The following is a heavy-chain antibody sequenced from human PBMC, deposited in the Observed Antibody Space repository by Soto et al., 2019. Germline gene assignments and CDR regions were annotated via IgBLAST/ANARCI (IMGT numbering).Heavy chain of an antibody. CDR3: ARTWSTGWSAQIGY. J-gene: IGHJ4*02. V-gene: IGHV3-48*03. CDR1: GFIFSNHE. CDR2: ISSSGSTT. Sequence: GGSLRLSCAASGFIFSNHEMNWVRQAPGKGLEWLSYISSSGSTTYYADSIKGRFTISRDNAKNSLYLQMNSLRGDDTAIYYCARTWSTGWSAQIGYWGQGTLVTVSS. D-gene: IGHD6-19*01.